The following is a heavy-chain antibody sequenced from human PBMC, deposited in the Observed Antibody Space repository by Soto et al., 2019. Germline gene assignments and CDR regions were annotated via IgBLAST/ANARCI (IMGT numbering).Heavy chain of an antibody. CDR2: ISSSSSYI. D-gene: IGHD2-2*01. CDR1: GFTFSSYS. CDR3: ARDPGYCSSTSCYGGAFDI. Sequence: GGSLRLSCAASGFTFSSYSMNWVRQAPGKGLEWVSSISSSSSYIYYADSVKGRFTISRDNAKNSLYLQMNSLRAEDTAVYYCARDPGYCSSTSCYGGAFDIWGQGTMVTVSS. J-gene: IGHJ3*02. V-gene: IGHV3-21*01.